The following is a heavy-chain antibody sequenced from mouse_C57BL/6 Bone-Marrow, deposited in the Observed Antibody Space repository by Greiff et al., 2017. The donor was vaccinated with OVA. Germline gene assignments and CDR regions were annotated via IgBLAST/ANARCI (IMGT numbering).Heavy chain of an antibody. D-gene: IGHD1-1*01. CDR3: AVYYGSSHWYFDV. Sequence: VQLQQSGAELVMPGASVKLSCKASGYTFTSYWMHWVKQRPGQGLEWIGEIDPSDSYTNYNQKFKGKSTLTVDKSSSTAYMQLSSLTSEDSAVYYCAVYYGSSHWYFDVWGTGTTVTVSS. CDR1: GYTFTSYW. CDR2: IDPSDSYT. J-gene: IGHJ1*03. V-gene: IGHV1-69*01.